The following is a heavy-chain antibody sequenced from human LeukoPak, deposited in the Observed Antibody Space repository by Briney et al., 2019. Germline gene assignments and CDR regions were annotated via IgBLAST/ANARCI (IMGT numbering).Heavy chain of an antibody. CDR1: GYTFTSYY. V-gene: IGHV1-46*01. D-gene: IGHD3-22*01. CDR3: ARDSHYYESSGYNQGDFDY. CDR2: INPSGGST. Sequence: ASVKVSCKASGYTFTSYYMHWVRQAPGQGLEWMGIINPSGGSTSYAQKFQGRVTITRDTSASTAYMEPSSLRSEDTAVYYCARDSHYYESSGYNQGDFDYWGQGTLVTVSS. J-gene: IGHJ4*02.